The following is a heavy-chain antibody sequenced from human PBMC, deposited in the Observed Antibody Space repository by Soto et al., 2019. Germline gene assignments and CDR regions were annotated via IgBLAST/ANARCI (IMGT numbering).Heavy chain of an antibody. CDR1: GFTFSSYG. CDR2: ISYDGSNK. V-gene: IGHV3-30*18. J-gene: IGHJ4*02. CDR3: AKIAVAGKVDY. Sequence: QVQLVESGGGVVQPERSLRLSCAASGFTFSSYGMHWVRQAPGKGLEWVAVISYDGSNKYYADSVKGRFTISRDNSKNTLYLQMNSLRAEDTGVYYCAKIAVAGKVDYWGQGTLVTVSS. D-gene: IGHD6-19*01.